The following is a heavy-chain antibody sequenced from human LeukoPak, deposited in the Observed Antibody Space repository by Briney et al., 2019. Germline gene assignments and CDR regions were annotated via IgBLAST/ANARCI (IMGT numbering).Heavy chain of an antibody. CDR1: GYSFTSYW. Sequence: GESLKISCKGSGYSFTSYWIGWVRQMPGKGLEWKGIIYPGDSDTRYSPSFQGQVTISADKSISTAYLQWSSLKASDTAMYYCARLLGYCSGGSCYGNFDYRGQGTLVTVSS. V-gene: IGHV5-51*01. CDR2: IYPGDSDT. D-gene: IGHD2-15*01. CDR3: ARLLGYCSGGSCYGNFDY. J-gene: IGHJ4*02.